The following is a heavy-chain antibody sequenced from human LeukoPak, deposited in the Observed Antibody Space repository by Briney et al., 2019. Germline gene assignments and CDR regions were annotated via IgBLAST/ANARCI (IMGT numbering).Heavy chain of an antibody. J-gene: IGHJ3*01. CDR1: GGSISSSSYY. CDR3: ASQYCGGDCLGPGALDV. D-gene: IGHD2-21*02. CDR2: IYYSGST. V-gene: IGHV4-39*07. Sequence: SETLSLTCTVSGGSISSSSYYWGWIRQPPGKGLEWIGSIYYSGSTYYNPSLKSRVTISEDTSKNQLSLRLTSVTAADTAVYYCASQYCGGDCLGPGALDVWGLGTMVAVFS.